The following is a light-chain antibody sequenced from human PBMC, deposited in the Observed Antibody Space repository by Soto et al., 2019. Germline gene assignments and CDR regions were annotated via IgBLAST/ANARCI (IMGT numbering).Light chain of an antibody. V-gene: IGKV3-11*01. CDR1: QTISTC. CDR3: QHRSGWWT. J-gene: IGKJ1*01. CDR2: DAS. Sequence: TVLTQSPATLSLSPGDRATLSCRASQTISTCLAWYQHKPGQTPRLLIYDASSRAAGVPSRFRGSGSGADFSLTIVSLEPEDSAIYYCQHRSGWWTFGQGTKVKVK.